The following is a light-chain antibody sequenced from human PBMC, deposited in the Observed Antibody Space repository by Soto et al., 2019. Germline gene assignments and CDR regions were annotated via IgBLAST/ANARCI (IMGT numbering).Light chain of an antibody. CDR3: QQYDNLPLT. V-gene: IGKV1-33*01. Sequence: DIQITQSPSPLSASVGDRVTLTFQASQDISNYLNWYQQKPGKAPKLLIYDASNLETGVPSRFSGSGSGTDFTFTISSLQPEDIATYYCQQYDNLPLTFGGGTKVDIK. J-gene: IGKJ4*01. CDR2: DAS. CDR1: QDISNY.